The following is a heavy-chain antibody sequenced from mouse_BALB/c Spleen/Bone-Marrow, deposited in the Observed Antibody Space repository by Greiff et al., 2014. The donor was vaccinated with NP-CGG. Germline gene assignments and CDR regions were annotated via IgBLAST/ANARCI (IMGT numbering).Heavy chain of an antibody. D-gene: IGHD2-4*01. CDR3: ARGDYDYDDWFAY. CDR1: GYTFTSYW. CDR2: VYPGDGDT. J-gene: IGHJ3*01. Sequence: VQLQQSGAELARPGASVKLSCKASGYTFTSYWMQWVKQRPGQGPEWIGAVYPGDGDTRYTQKFKGKATLTADKSSSTAYMQLSSLASEDSAVYYCARGDYDYDDWFAYWGQGTLVTVSA. V-gene: IGHV1-87*01.